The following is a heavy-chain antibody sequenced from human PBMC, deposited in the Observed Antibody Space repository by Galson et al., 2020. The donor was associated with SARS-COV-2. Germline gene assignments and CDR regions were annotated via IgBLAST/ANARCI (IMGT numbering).Heavy chain of an antibody. CDR1: SGTFSGYY. CDR3: ARGRNPRDDGALLWIYRIASTGVFDY. V-gene: IGHV4-34*01. D-gene: IGHD6-13*01. J-gene: IGHJ4*02. Sequence: PSETLSLTCAVYSGTFSGYYWNWIRQPPGKGLEWIGEINNSGTTNYNASLRSRFTISVDTSKSQFSLRLTSVTAADTAVYYCARGRNPRDDGALLWIYRIASTGVFDYWSQGTRVTVSS. CDR2: INNSGTT.